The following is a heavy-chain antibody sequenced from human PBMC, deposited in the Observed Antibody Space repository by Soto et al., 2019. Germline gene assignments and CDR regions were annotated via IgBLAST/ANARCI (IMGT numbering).Heavy chain of an antibody. Sequence: GASVKVSCKASGGTFSSYAISWVRQAPGQGLEWMGGIIPIFGTANYAQKFQGRVTITADESTSTAYMELSSLRSEDTAVYYCARDRALSKYYYGSGSYRLTTGRYGMDVWGQGTTVTVSS. CDR2: IIPIFGTA. CDR1: GGTFSSYA. J-gene: IGHJ6*02. D-gene: IGHD3-10*01. CDR3: ARDRALSKYYYGSGSYRLTTGRYGMDV. V-gene: IGHV1-69*13.